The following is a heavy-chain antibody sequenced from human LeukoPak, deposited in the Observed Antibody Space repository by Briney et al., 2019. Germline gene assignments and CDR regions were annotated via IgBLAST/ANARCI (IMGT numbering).Heavy chain of an antibody. CDR3: ARIVAGGYSGYDYYDSSGSYYFDY. CDR1: GYTFTSYG. CDR2: ISAYNGNT. Sequence: ASVKVSCKASGYTFTSYGISWGRQAPGQGLEWMGWISAYNGNTNYAQKLQGRVTMTTDTSTSTAYMELRSLRSDDTAVYYCARIVAGGYSGYDYYDSSGSYYFDYWGQGTLVTVSS. V-gene: IGHV1-18*01. J-gene: IGHJ4*02. D-gene: IGHD3-22*01.